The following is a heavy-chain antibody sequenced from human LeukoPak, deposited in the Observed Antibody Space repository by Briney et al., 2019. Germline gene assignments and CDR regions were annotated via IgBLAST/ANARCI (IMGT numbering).Heavy chain of an antibody. D-gene: IGHD1-26*01. CDR2: IYYSGST. V-gene: IGHV4-39*07. Sequence: SETLSLTCTVSGGSISSSSYYWGWIRQPPGKGLEWIGSIYYSGSTYYNPSLKSRVTMSVDTSKNQFSLKLSSVTAADTAVYYCARHSEWELLSAFDIWGQGTMVTVSS. CDR3: ARHSEWELLSAFDI. J-gene: IGHJ3*02. CDR1: GGSISSSSYY.